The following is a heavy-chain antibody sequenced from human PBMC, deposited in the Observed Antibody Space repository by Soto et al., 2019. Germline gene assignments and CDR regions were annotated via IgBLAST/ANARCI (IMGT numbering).Heavy chain of an antibody. CDR2: IWYDGSNK. CDR1: GFTFSSYG. Sequence: GGSLRLSCAASGFTFSSYGMHWVRQAPGKGLEWVAVIWYDGSNKYYADSVKGRFTISRDNSKNTLYLQMNSLRAEDTAVYYCARGPGELHHYYYYGMDVWGQGTTVTVSS. V-gene: IGHV3-33*01. J-gene: IGHJ6*02. D-gene: IGHD1-26*01. CDR3: ARGPGELHHYYYYGMDV.